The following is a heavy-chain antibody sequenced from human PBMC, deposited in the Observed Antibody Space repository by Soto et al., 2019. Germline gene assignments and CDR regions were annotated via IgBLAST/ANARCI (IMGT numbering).Heavy chain of an antibody. CDR3: SHGYGQYFHS. J-gene: IGHJ4*02. D-gene: IGHD5-18*01. CDR1: GFTLTNVW. CDR2: IKSKTDGGTT. V-gene: IGHV3-15*07. Sequence: EVQLVESGGGLVKPGGSLRLSCAVSGFTLTNVWMNWVRQAPGKGLEWVGRIKSKTDGGTTDYAAPVKGRFTISRDDSENTLCLQMNSLKIEDTAVYYCSHGYGQYFHSWGRGTLVTVSS.